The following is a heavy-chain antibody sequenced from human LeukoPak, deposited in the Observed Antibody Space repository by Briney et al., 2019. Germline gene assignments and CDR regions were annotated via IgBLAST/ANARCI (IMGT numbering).Heavy chain of an antibody. CDR2: IYPGDSDT. CDR1: GYSFTSYW. V-gene: IGHV5-51*01. CDR3: ARTWRLGELSPVY. Sequence: GESLKISCKGSGYSFTSYWIGWVRQMPGKGLEWMGIIYPGDSDTRYSPSLQGQVTISADTSINTAYLQWSSLRASDTAMYYCARTWRLGELSPVYWGQGTLVTVSS. J-gene: IGHJ4*02. D-gene: IGHD3-16*02.